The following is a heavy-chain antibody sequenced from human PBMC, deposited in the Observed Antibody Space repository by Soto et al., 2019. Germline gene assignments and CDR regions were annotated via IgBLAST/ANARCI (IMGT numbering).Heavy chain of an antibody. D-gene: IGHD3-3*01. CDR3: ERRGDYDFWSGYYRVEDFMDV. CDR2: INSDGSST. V-gene: IGHV3-74*01. Sequence: PGGSLRLSCAASGFTFSSYWMHWVRQAPGKGLVWVSRINSDGSSTSYADSVKGRFTISRDNAKNTLYLQMNSLRAEDTAVYYCERRGDYDFWSGYYRVEDFMDVWGKGTTVTVSS. CDR1: GFTFSSYW. J-gene: IGHJ6*03.